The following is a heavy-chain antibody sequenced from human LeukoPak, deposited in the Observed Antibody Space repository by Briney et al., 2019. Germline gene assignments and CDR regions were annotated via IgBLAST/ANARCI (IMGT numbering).Heavy chain of an antibody. CDR2: INPNSGGT. Sequence: VASVKVSCKASGYTFSGYYMHWVRQAHGEGLERMGWINPNSGGTNYAQKFQGWVTMTRDTSISTAYMELSRLRSDDTAVYYCARDRDSGSYYYIDYWGQGTLVTVSS. D-gene: IGHD1-26*01. CDR1: GYTFSGYY. J-gene: IGHJ4*02. CDR3: ARDRDSGSYYYIDY. V-gene: IGHV1-2*04.